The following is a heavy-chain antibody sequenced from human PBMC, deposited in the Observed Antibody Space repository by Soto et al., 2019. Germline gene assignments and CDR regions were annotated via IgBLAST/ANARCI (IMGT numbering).Heavy chain of an antibody. J-gene: IGHJ4*02. CDR2: IYYSGST. V-gene: IGHV4-30-4*01. CDR3: AREWSSGYYYFDY. D-gene: IGHD3-22*01. CDR1: GGSISSGDYY. Sequence: QVQLQESGPGLVKPSQTLSLTCTVSGGSISSGDYYWSWIRQPPGKGLEWIGYIYYSGSTYYNPSLKSRVTISVDTSKNQFSRKLSSVTAADTAVYYCAREWSSGYYYFDYWGQGTLVTVSS.